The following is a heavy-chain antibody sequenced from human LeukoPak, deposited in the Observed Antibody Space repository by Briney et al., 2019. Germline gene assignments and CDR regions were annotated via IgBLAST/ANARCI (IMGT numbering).Heavy chain of an antibody. J-gene: IGHJ4*02. CDR3: ANDYRSGSFHDF. V-gene: IGHV3-23*01. Sequence: GGSLRLSCAASGFAFSSYAMSWVRQPPGKGLEWVSVISRRDDYTYYADSVKGRFTISRDNSKNTLYLQMNTLRAEDTAVYYCANDYRSGSFHDFWGQGALVTVSS. CDR1: GFAFSSYA. CDR2: ISRRDDYT. D-gene: IGHD3-10*01.